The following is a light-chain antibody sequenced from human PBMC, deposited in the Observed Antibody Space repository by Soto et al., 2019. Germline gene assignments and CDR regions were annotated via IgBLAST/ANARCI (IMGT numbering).Light chain of an antibody. CDR1: QSISSW. V-gene: IGKV1-5*01. Sequence: DIQMTQSPSTLSASVGARVTITCRASQSISSWLAWYQQKPGKAPKVLIYDASSLESGVPSRFSGSVSGTEFSLTISSLQPDDFATYYCQQYNHYCTFGQGTRVEIK. CDR2: DAS. CDR3: QQYNHYCT. J-gene: IGKJ1*01.